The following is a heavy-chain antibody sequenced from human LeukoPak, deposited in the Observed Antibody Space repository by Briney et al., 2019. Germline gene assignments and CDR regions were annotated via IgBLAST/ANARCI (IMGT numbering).Heavy chain of an antibody. CDR3: AKALMITFGGVNFDY. CDR2: ISGSGGYT. V-gene: IGHV3-23*01. D-gene: IGHD3-16*01. J-gene: IGHJ4*02. CDR1: GFTFSSYT. Sequence: GGSLRLSCAASGFTFSSYTMTWVRQGPGKGLEWVSSISGSGGYTYNSDSVKGRFTISRDNSNNTLYLQMNSLRAEDTAVYYCAKALMITFGGVNFDYWGQGALVTVSS.